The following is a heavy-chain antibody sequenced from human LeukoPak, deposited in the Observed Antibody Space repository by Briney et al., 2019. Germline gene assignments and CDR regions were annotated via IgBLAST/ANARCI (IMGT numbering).Heavy chain of an antibody. CDR2: ISSSSSYI. CDR3: AKEKGYSSGPTDY. J-gene: IGHJ4*02. V-gene: IGHV3-21*04. CDR1: EFSVGSNY. D-gene: IGHD6-19*01. Sequence: GGSLRLSCAASEFSVGSNYMTWVRQAPGKGLEWVSSISSSSSYIYYADSVKGRFTISRDNSKNTLYLQMNSLRAEDTAVYYCAKEKGYSSGPTDYWGQGTLVTVSS.